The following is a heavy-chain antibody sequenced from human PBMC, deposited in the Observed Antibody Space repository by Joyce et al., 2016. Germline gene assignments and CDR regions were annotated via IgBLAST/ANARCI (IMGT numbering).Heavy chain of an antibody. Sequence: EVQLVQSGGGLVQPGGSLRLSCAASGFTLSTYWMHWFRQAPGKGLVWASRSNTDGSTTTYADSVEGRFTISRDNAKNTLYLQLNSLRVDDTAVYFCARSGGWAFDICGQGTMVTVSS. CDR1: GFTLSTYW. V-gene: IGHV3-74*01. J-gene: IGHJ3*02. CDR2: SNTDGSTT. CDR3: ARSGGWAFDI. D-gene: IGHD1-14*01.